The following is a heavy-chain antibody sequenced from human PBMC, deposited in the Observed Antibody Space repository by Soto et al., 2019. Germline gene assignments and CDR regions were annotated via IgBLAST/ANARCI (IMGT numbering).Heavy chain of an antibody. J-gene: IGHJ4*02. V-gene: IGHV3-23*01. CDR3: AKAVASFGVVVSIDV. CDR2: ISGGGGST. Sequence: EVQLLESGGGLVQPGGSLRLSCAASGFTFSSYAMSWVRQAPGKGLEWVSGISGGGGSTYYPDSVKGQFTISRDNSKNTLYLQMNSLRAEDTAVYYCAKAVASFGVVVSIDVWGQGTLVTVSS. D-gene: IGHD3-3*01. CDR1: GFTFSSYA.